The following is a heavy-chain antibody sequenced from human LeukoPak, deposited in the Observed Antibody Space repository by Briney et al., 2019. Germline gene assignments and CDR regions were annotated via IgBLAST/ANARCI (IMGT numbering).Heavy chain of an antibody. CDR2: IFYSGST. V-gene: IGHV4-39*07. Sequence: SETLSLTCTVSGGSISTSNYYWGWIRQPPGKGLEWIGNIFYSGSTYYSPSLKSRVTISLDTSKNQFSLKLSSVTAADTAVYYCARRGRGYDYEANWFDPWGQGTLVTVSS. CDR3: ARRGRGYDYEANWFDP. J-gene: IGHJ5*02. CDR1: GGSISTSNYY. D-gene: IGHD5-12*01.